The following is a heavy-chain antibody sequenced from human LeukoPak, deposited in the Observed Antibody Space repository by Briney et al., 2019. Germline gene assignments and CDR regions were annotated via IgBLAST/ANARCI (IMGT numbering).Heavy chain of an antibody. CDR1: GYTFTTYG. CDR2: IKTYNGDT. Sequence: ASVKVSCRASGYTFTTYGINWVRQAPGQGLEWMGWIKTYNGDTNSAQNLQDRITMTTDTSTGTAYMELRSLRSDDTAVYYCARDGGQQWLTNYYSYGMDVWGQGTTVTVSS. D-gene: IGHD6-19*01. V-gene: IGHV1-18*01. CDR3: ARDGGQQWLTNYYSYGMDV. J-gene: IGHJ6*02.